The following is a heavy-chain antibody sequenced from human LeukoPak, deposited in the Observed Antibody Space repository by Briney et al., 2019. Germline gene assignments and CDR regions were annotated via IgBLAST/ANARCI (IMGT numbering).Heavy chain of an antibody. CDR3: ASEVTRAFDY. CDR1: GGSFSGYY. J-gene: IGHJ4*02. Sequence: SETLSLTCAVYGGSFSGYYWSWIRQPPGKGLEWIGEINHSGSTNYNPSLKSRVTISVDTSKNQISLKLSSVTAADTAVYYCASEVTRAFDYWGQGTLVTVSS. V-gene: IGHV4-34*01. CDR2: INHSGST.